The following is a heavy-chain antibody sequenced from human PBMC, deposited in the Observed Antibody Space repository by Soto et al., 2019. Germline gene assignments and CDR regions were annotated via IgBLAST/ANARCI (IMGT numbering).Heavy chain of an antibody. V-gene: IGHV4-39*01. Sequence: SETLSLTCTVSGGSISSSSYYWGWIRQPPGKGLEWIGSIYYSGSTYYNPSLKSRVTISVDTSKNQFSLKLSSVTAADTAVHYCARHYHITTNYYFDYWGQGTLVTVSS. CDR2: IYYSGST. CDR3: ARHYHITTNYYFDY. D-gene: IGHD3-9*01. CDR1: GGSISSSSYY. J-gene: IGHJ4*02.